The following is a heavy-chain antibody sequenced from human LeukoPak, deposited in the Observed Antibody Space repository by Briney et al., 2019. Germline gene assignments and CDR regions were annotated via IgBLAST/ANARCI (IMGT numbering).Heavy chain of an antibody. CDR1: GFTFSSNG. CDR3: ARGYGSGSYAGMDV. CDR2: IDTAGDP. J-gene: IGHJ6*04. D-gene: IGHD3-10*01. V-gene: IGHV3-13*05. Sequence: GGSLRLSCVASGFTFSSNGMHWVRQAAGKGLEWVSGIDTAGDPCYPGSVKGRFTISRENAKNSLYLQVNSLTAGDTAVYYCARGYGSGSYAGMDVWGKGTTVTVSS.